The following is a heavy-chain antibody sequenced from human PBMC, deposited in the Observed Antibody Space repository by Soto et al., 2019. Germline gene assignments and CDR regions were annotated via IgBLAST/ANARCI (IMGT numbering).Heavy chain of an antibody. CDR2: VWYDGSNK. V-gene: IGHV3-33*01. Sequence: GGSLRLSCAASGFTFSSYGMHWVRQAPGKGLEWVAVVWYDGSNKYYADSVKGRFTISRDNSKNTLYLQMNSLRAEDTAVYYCARSFRLYGGNSNSYGMDVWGQGTTVTVSS. J-gene: IGHJ6*02. D-gene: IGHD2-15*01. CDR1: GFTFSSYG. CDR3: ARSFRLYGGNSNSYGMDV.